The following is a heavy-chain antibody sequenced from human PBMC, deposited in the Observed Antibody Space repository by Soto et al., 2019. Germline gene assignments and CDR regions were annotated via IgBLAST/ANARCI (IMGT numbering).Heavy chain of an antibody. CDR2: IYYSGST. Sequence: QLQLQESGPGLVKPSETLSLTCTVSGGSISSSSYYWGWIRQPPGKGLEWIGSIYYSGSTYYNPSPKSRVPISVDPSKNQFSPKPSSVTAADTAVYYCARLHYDFWSGYYSLYFDYWGQGTLVTVSS. V-gene: IGHV4-39*01. CDR1: GGSISSSSYY. D-gene: IGHD3-3*01. CDR3: ARLHYDFWSGYYSLYFDY. J-gene: IGHJ4*02.